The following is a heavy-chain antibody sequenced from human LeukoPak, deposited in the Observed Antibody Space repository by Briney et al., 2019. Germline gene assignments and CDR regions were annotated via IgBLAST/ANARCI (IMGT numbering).Heavy chain of an antibody. J-gene: IGHJ6*03. V-gene: IGHV4-34*01. D-gene: IGHD1-7*01. CDR3: ARRWNYGRNYYIDV. CDR2: INDSGRT. CDR1: GGSFSNYY. Sequence: SETLPLTCAVYGGSFSNYYWSWIRQPPGKGLEWIGEINDSGRTNYNPSLMSRVTVSVDTSKNQFSLRLTSVTATDTAVYYCARRWNYGRNYYIDVWGNGATVSVSS.